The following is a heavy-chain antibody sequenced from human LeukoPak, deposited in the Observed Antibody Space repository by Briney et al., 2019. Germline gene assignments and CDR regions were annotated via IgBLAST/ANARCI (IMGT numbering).Heavy chain of an antibody. CDR2: ISYDGSNK. Sequence: GGSLRLSCAASGFTFSSYAMHWVRQAPGKGLEWVAVISYDGSNKYYADSVKGRFTISRDNSKNTLYLQMNSLRAEDTAVYYCAKFGDFDYWGQGTLVTVSS. D-gene: IGHD3-10*01. J-gene: IGHJ4*02. V-gene: IGHV3-30*04. CDR1: GFTFSSYA. CDR3: AKFGDFDY.